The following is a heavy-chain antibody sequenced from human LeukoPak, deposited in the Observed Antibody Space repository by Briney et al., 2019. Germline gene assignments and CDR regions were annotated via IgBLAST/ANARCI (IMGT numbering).Heavy chain of an antibody. J-gene: IGHJ4*02. V-gene: IGHV4-34*01. D-gene: IGHD3-10*01. CDR1: GGSFSGYY. CDR3: ARGITSSMVRGVTPAR. Sequence: SETLSLTCAVYGGSFSGYYWSWIRQPPGKGLEWIGEINHSGSTNYNPSLKSRVTISVDTSKNQFSLKLSSVTAADTAVYYCARGITSSMVRGVTPARWGQGTLVTVSS. CDR2: INHSGST.